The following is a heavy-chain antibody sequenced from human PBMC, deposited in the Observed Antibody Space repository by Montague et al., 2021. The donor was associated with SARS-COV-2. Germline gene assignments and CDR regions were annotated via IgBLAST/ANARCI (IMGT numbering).Heavy chain of an antibody. CDR3: ARDLAVAKNPVGY. Sequence: SLRLSCAASGFTFSSYGMHWVRQAPGKGLEWVAVIWYDGSNKYYADSVKGRFTISRDNSKNTLYLQMNSLRAEDTAVYYCARDLAVAKNPVGYWGQGTLVTVSS. J-gene: IGHJ4*02. V-gene: IGHV3-33*01. D-gene: IGHD6-19*01. CDR1: GFTFSSYG. CDR2: IWYDGSNK.